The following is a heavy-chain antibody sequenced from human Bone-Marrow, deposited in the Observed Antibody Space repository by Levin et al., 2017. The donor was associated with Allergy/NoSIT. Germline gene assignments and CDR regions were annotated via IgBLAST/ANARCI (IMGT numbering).Heavy chain of an antibody. CDR2: IVVGTGNT. CDR3: AARPGGYASFDI. Sequence: GASVKVSCEASGFTFSTSTIQWVRQARGERLEWIGWIVVGTGNTNYAHKFQEGVTITRDMSISTAYMELSSLRSDDTAVYYCAARPGGYASFDIWGRGTVVTVSS. J-gene: IGHJ3*02. D-gene: IGHD1-1*01. CDR1: GFTFSTST. V-gene: IGHV1-58*02.